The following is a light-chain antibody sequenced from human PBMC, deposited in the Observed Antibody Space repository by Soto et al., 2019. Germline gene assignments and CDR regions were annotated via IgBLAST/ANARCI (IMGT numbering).Light chain of an antibody. V-gene: IGKV3-15*01. CDR3: QQYNNWPPIT. J-gene: IGKJ5*01. Sequence: EIVMTQSPATLSMSPGERAILSCRASQSVSSNVAWYQQKPGQAPRLLIYGASTRATGIPARFSGSGSGTEFILTISSLQSEDFAVYYCQQYNNWPPITFGQGTRLEIK. CDR1: QSVSSN. CDR2: GAS.